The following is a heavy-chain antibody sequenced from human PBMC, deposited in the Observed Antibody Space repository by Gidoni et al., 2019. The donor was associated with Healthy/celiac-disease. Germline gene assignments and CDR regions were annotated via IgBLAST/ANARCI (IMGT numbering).Heavy chain of an antibody. D-gene: IGHD2-15*01. CDR3: ARGYCSGGSCYDVDY. J-gene: IGHJ4*02. CDR2: IYPGDSDT. V-gene: IGHV5-51*01. CDR1: GYSFTSYW. Sequence: EVQLVQSGAEVKKPGESLKISCTGSGYSFTSYWIGWVRQMPGKGLEWMGLIYPGDSDTRYSPSFQGQVTISADKSSSTAYLQWSSLKASDTAMYYCARGYCSGGSCYDVDYWGQGTLVTVSS.